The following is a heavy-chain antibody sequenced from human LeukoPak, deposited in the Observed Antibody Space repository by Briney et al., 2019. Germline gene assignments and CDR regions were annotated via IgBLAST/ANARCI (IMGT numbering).Heavy chain of an antibody. CDR1: GGXXRXXX. V-gene: IGHV4-59*01. D-gene: IGHD3-22*01. CDR2: INYSGST. CDR3: ERDSNDSSIPCFDY. Sequence: PSETLSLTCTVSGGXXRXXXXXXXXXXPGXXXXXIXXINYSGSTNYKSSLKSRITISVDTSKNQISLKLSSVTAADTAVYYXERDSNDSSIPCFDYWGQGSLVTVSS. J-gene: IGHJ4*02.